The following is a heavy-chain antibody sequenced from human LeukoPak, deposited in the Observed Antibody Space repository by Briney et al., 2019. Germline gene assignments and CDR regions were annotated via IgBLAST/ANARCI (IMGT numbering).Heavy chain of an antibody. CDR1: GGSIGSSNYY. V-gene: IGHV4-39*07. J-gene: IGHJ6*02. CDR3: ARDPYGMDV. CDR2: IYYSGST. Sequence: SETLSLTCTVSGGSIGSSNYYWVWIRQPPGKGLEWIGGIYYSGSTYYHPSLESRVTISVDTSKNQFSLKLSSVTAADTAVYYCARDPYGMDVWGQGTTVTVSS.